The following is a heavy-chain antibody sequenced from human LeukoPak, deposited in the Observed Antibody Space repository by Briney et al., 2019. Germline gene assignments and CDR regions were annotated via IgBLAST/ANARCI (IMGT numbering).Heavy chain of an antibody. CDR3: ARQYSSSWNLDY. J-gene: IGHJ4*02. CDR2: ISSSSSYI. Sequence: NPGGSLRLSCAASGFTFSSYSMNWVRQAPGKGLEWVSSISSSSSYIYYADSVKGRFTISRDNAKNSLYLQMNSLRAEDTAVYYCARQYSSSWNLDYWGQGTLVTVSS. CDR1: GFTFSSYS. D-gene: IGHD6-13*01. V-gene: IGHV3-21*01.